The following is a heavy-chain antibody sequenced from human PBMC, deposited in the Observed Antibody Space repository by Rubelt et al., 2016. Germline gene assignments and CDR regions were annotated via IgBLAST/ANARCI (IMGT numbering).Heavy chain of an antibody. CDR3: ARSPIPASGRIYYFDY. CDR2: ISSSGSTI. V-gene: IGHV3-11*01. J-gene: IGHJ4*02. Sequence: EWVSYISSSGSTIYYVGSVEGRFTISRDTSKNTVYLQMDSLRAEDTAVYFCARSPIPASGRIYYFDYWGQGTPVTVSS. D-gene: IGHD6-13*01.